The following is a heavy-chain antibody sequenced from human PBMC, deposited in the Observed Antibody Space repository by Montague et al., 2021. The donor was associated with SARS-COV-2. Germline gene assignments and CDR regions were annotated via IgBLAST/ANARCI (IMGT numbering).Heavy chain of an antibody. V-gene: IGHV4-59*01. Sequence: SETLSLTCTVSGGSISNYYWSWIRQPPGKGLEWIGYIYYSGSTNYNPSLKSRVTISVDTSKCQFSLKLSSVTAADTAVYYCARRGSGRSDLAYWGQGTLVTVSS. J-gene: IGHJ4*02. CDR3: ARRGSGRSDLAY. CDR2: IYYSGST. D-gene: IGHD1-26*01. CDR1: GGSISNYY.